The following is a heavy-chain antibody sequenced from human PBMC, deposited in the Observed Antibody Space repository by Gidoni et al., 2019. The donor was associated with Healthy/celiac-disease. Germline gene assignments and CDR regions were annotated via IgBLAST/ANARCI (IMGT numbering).Heavy chain of an antibody. CDR2: IYYSAST. Sequence: QLQLQESGPGLVKPSETLSLTCTVSGGPISSSSYYWGWIRQPPGKGLEWIGSIYYSASTYYNPSLKSRVTISVDTSKNQFSLKLSSVTAADTAVYDCARLVIAARRFSWFDPWGQGTLVTVSS. V-gene: IGHV4-39*01. CDR3: ARLVIAARRFSWFDP. J-gene: IGHJ5*02. CDR1: GGPISSSSYY. D-gene: IGHD6-6*01.